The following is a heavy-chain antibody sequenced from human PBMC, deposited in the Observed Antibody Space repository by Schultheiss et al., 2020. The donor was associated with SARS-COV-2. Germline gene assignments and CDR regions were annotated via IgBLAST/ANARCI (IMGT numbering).Heavy chain of an antibody. CDR2: IYYSGST. Sequence: SETLSLTCTVSGGSISSYYWSWIRQPPGKGLEWIGYIYYSGSTYYNPSLKSRVTISVDRSKNQFSLKLSSVTAADTAVYYCASRPRGYSYGYGYWGQGTLVTAPQ. CDR3: ASRPRGYSYGYGY. J-gene: IGHJ4*02. CDR1: GGSISSYY. V-gene: IGHV4-59*08. D-gene: IGHD5-18*01.